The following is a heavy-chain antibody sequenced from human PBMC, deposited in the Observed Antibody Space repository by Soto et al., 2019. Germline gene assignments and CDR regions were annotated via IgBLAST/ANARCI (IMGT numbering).Heavy chain of an antibody. V-gene: IGHV1-46*03. D-gene: IGHD3-9*01. CDR1: GYTFTSYY. CDR2: INPSGGST. CDR3: ATSTLGYDILTGINWFDP. J-gene: IGHJ5*02. Sequence: ASVKVSCKASGYTFTSYYMHWVRQAPGQGLEWMGIINPSGGSTSYAQKFQGRVTMTRDTSTSTVYMELSSLRSEDTAVYYCATSTLGYDILTGINWFDPWGQGTLVTVSS.